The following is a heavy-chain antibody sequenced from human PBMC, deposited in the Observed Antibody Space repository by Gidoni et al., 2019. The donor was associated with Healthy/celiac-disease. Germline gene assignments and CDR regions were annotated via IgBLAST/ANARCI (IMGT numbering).Heavy chain of an antibody. V-gene: IGHV3-33*01. Sequence: QAPGKGLEWVAVIWYDGSNKYYADSVKGRFTISRDNSKNTLYLQMNSLRAEDTAVYYCARDLNVGIMDYWGQGTLVTVSS. J-gene: IGHJ4*02. CDR3: ARDLNVGIMDY. D-gene: IGHD7-27*01. CDR2: IWYDGSNK.